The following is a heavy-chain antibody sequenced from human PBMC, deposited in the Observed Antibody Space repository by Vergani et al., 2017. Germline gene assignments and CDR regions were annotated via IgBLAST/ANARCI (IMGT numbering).Heavy chain of an antibody. J-gene: IGHJ4*02. D-gene: IGHD2-2*01. CDR3: AKDLGSSTSSTFDY. V-gene: IGHV3-30*18. CDR1: GFTFSSYG. Sequence: QVQLVESGGGVVQPGRSLRLSCAASGFTFSSYGMHWVRQAPGKGLEWVAVLSYDGSNKYYPDSVKGRFTISRDNSKNTLYLQMNSLRAEDTAVYYCAKDLGSSTSSTFDYWGQGTLVTVSS. CDR2: LSYDGSNK.